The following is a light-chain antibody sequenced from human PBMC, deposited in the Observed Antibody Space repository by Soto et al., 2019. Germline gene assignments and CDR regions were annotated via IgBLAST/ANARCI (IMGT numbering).Light chain of an antibody. V-gene: IGKV1-39*01. J-gene: IGKJ1*01. CDR3: QQSHSIPWT. Sequence: DIQMTQSPSSLSAFVGDRVTITCRASLTISSYLNWNQQKSGKAPKLLISAASSLESGVPPRFSGSGSGTDFTLTITSLQPEDFATYYCQQSHSIPWTFGQGTKVEIK. CDR1: LTISSY. CDR2: AAS.